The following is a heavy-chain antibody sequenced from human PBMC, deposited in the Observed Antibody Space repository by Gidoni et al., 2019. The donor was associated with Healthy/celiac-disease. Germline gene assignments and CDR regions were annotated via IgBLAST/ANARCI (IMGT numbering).Heavy chain of an antibody. CDR1: GGSSSSSNC. V-gene: IGHV4-4*02. Sequence: QVQLQVSGPGLVTPSGTLSLPCSVSGGSSSSSNCCSWVLQPLGNGLEWSGEIYHSGSTNYNPSLKSRVTISVDKSKNQFALKLSSVTAADTAVYYCAREGSGNLLNAFDIWGQGTMVTVSS. CDR2: IYHSGST. D-gene: IGHD2-15*01. CDR3: AREGSGNLLNAFDI. J-gene: IGHJ3*02.